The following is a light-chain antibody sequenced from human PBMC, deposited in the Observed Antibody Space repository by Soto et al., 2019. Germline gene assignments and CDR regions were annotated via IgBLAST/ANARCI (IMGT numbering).Light chain of an antibody. J-gene: IGKJ3*01. CDR2: GAS. CDR3: QQSGSSPAGFT. CDR1: QSVSSSY. Sequence: EIVLTQSPGTLSLSPGERATLSCRASQSVSSSYLAWYQQKPGQAPRLLIYGASSRATGIPDRFSGSGSGTSCTLTISRLEPEDCAVYYGQQSGSSPAGFTFGPGTKVDIK. V-gene: IGKV3-20*01.